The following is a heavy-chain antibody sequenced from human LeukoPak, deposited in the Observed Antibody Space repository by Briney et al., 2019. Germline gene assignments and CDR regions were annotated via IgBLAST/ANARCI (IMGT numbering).Heavy chain of an antibody. CDR3: ARGPRGLGMAGTFDY. V-gene: IGHV4-34*01. J-gene: IGHJ4*02. CDR1: GGSFSEYD. D-gene: IGHD6-19*01. Sequence: SETLSLTCAVYGGSFSEYDWSWLRQPPGKGLEWIAEINHSGSTNYNPSLKSRVNISVDTSKTQFSLKLSSVTAADTAVYYCARGPRGLGMAGTFDYWGQGTLVTVSS. CDR2: INHSGST.